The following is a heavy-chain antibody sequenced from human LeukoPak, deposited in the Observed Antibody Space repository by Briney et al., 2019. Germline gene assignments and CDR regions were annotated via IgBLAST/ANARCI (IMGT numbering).Heavy chain of an antibody. J-gene: IGHJ4*02. D-gene: IGHD2/OR15-2a*01. CDR2: IKSNADGGTP. Sequence: GRSLRLSCAASGFSFMDAWMIWVRQAPGKGLEWVGRIKSNADGGTPDYAAPARGRFTISRDDSKNTLYLQMNSLKTEDTAVYYCTTFYHEYSPYWGRGTLVTVSS. CDR1: GFSFMDAW. CDR3: TTFYHEYSPY. V-gene: IGHV3-15*01.